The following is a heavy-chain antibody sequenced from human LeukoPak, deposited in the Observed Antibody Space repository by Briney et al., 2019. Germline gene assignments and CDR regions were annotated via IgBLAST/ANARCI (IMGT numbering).Heavy chain of an antibody. D-gene: IGHD4-17*01. CDR1: GGSISYYY. J-gene: IGHJ6*02. CDR3: AREDPQTTVPEGMDV. CDR2: IYYSGTT. V-gene: IGHV4-59*01. Sequence: SETLSLTCTVSGGSISYYYWSWIRQSPGKGLERVGYIYYSGTTNYNPSLKSRVTISVDTSKNQFSLQLRSVTAADTAVYYCAREDPQTTVPEGMDVWGQGTTVTVSS.